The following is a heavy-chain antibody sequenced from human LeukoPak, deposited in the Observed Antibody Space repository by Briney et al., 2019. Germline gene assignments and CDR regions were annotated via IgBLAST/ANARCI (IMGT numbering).Heavy chain of an antibody. J-gene: IGHJ5*02. D-gene: IGHD1-26*01. CDR1: GFTFGDHA. CDR2: IRSKAYGGTT. Sequence: PGGSLRLSCTASGFTFGDHAMSWFRQAPGKGLEWVGFIRSKAYGGTTEYAASVKGRFTISRDDSKSIAYLQMNSLKTEDTAVYYCTRVKFGGSHSHSGSAGFDPWGQGTLVTVSS. CDR3: TRVKFGGSHSHSGSAGFDP. V-gene: IGHV3-49*03.